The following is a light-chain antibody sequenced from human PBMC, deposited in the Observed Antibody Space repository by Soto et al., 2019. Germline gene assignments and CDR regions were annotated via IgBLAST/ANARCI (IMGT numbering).Light chain of an antibody. J-gene: IGLJ2*01. CDR2: EVT. Sequence: QSALTQPASVSGSPGQSITISCTGTSSDIGAYNYVSWYQQHPGKAPKLLIYEVTNRPSGVSDRFSGSKSGNTASLTISGLQAEDEANYYCATWDGSLTGEVFGGGTKLTVL. CDR3: ATWDGSLTGEV. V-gene: IGLV2-14*01. CDR1: SSDIGAYNY.